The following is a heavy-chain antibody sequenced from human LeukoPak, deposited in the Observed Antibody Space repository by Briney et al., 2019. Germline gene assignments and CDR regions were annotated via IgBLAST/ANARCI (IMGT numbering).Heavy chain of an antibody. Sequence: PSETLSLTCTVSGGSISSSSYYWGWIRQPPGKGLEWIGSIYYSGSTYYNPSLKSRVTISVDTSKNQFSLKLSSVTAADTAVYYCARAVAGTMGSDYWGQGTLVTVSS. V-gene: IGHV4-39*01. CDR2: IYYSGST. D-gene: IGHD6-19*01. CDR1: GGSISSSSYY. J-gene: IGHJ4*02. CDR3: ARAVAGTMGSDY.